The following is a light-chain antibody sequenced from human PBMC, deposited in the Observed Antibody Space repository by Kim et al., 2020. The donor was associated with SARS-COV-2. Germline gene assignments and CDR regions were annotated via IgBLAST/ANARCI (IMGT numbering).Light chain of an antibody. J-gene: IGLJ2*01. CDR2: KDT. CDR1: ALPKQY. Sequence: VSPGQTATITCSGDALPKQYAYWYQQKPGQAPVLVINKDTERPSGIPERFSGSSSGTTVTLTISGVQAEDEADYYCQSADSSDTVLFGGGTQLTVL. CDR3: QSADSSDTVL. V-gene: IGLV3-25*03.